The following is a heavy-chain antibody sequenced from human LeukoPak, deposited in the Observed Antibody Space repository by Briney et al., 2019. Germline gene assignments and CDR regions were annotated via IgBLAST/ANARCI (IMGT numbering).Heavy chain of an antibody. CDR3: ARMTTGHDF. Sequence: SETLSLTCAVSGPPFSSYYWSWLRQPPGKGLEWIGEVNHSGYTNDNPSLKSRVTISVDTSKNQFSLRLRSVTAADTAVYFCARMTTGHDFWGQGTLVTVSS. J-gene: IGHJ4*02. D-gene: IGHD4-17*01. CDR1: GPPFSSYY. CDR2: VNHSGYT. V-gene: IGHV4-34*01.